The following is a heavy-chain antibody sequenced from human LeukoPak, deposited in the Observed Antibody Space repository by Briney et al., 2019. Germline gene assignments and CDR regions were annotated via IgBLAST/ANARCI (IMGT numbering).Heavy chain of an antibody. CDR1: GVSFSGYY. J-gene: IGHJ4*02. CDR2: INHSGST. CDR3: ARGGIAARRLDY. Sequence: SETLSLTCAVYGVSFSGYYWSWIRQPPGKGLEWIGEINHSGSTNYNPSLKSRVTISVDTYKNQFSLKLSSVTAADTAVYYCARGGIAARRLDYWGQGTLVTVSS. D-gene: IGHD6-6*01. V-gene: IGHV4-34*01.